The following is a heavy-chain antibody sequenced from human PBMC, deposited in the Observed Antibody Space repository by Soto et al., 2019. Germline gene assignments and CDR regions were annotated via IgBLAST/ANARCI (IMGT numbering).Heavy chain of an antibody. J-gene: IGHJ6*02. V-gene: IGHV1-2*04. CDR1: GYTFTGYY. Sequence: SVKGSCKASGYTFTGYYMHWGRQAPVQGLEWMGWINPNSGGTNYAQKFQGWVTMTRDTSISTAYMELSRLRSDDTAVYYCARGPPEYQLLYYYYYGMDVWGQGTTVTVSS. CDR2: INPNSGGT. CDR3: ARGPPEYQLLYYYYYGMDV. D-gene: IGHD2-2*01.